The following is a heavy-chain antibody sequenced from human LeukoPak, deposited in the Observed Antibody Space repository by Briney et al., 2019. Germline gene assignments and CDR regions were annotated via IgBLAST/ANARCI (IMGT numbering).Heavy chain of an antibody. CDR1: GFTFSGSS. Sequence: GGSLRLSCAASGFTFSGSSMHWVRQAPGKGLVWVSSISSTTTYIFYADSLKGRFTISGDNAKNSLYLQMNSLRAEDTAIYYCARGYYYDSSGHIDYWGQGTLVTVSS. J-gene: IGHJ4*02. V-gene: IGHV3-21*01. D-gene: IGHD3-22*01. CDR2: ISSTTTYI. CDR3: ARGYYYDSSGHIDY.